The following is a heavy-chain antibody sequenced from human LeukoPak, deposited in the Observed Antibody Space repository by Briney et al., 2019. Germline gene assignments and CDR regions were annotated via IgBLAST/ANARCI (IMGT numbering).Heavy chain of an antibody. J-gene: IGHJ4*02. CDR2: INPNSGGT. Sequence: ASVKVSSEASGYTFTGYYMHWVRQAPGQGLEWMGWINPNSGGTNYAQKFQGRVTMTRDTSISTAYMELSRLRSDDTAVYYCARVRGYYYDSSGYSDHWGQGTLVTVSS. D-gene: IGHD3-22*01. V-gene: IGHV1-2*02. CDR3: ARVRGYYYDSSGYSDH. CDR1: GYTFTGYY.